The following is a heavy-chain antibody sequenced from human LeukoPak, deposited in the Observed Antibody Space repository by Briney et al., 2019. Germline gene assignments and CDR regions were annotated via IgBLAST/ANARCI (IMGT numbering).Heavy chain of an antibody. J-gene: IGHJ4*02. D-gene: IGHD6-13*01. V-gene: IGHV3-48*03. CDR2: ISSTGSRT. CDR1: GFALSSCG. CDR3: ARRRAAAPTWAADY. Sequence: GGSLRLSCAASGFALSSCGMNWVRQAPGKGLEWLSYISSTGSRTHYADSVKGRFTISRDNAKDSLYLQMNSLRVEDTAVYYCARRRAAAPTWAADYWGQGTLVTVSS.